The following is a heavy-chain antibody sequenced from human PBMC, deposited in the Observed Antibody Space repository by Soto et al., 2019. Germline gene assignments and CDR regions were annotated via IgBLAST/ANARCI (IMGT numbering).Heavy chain of an antibody. CDR1: GGSFSGYY. CDR3: ARSTTQQLVPQVGNWFDP. CDR2: INHSGST. V-gene: IGHV4-34*01. J-gene: IGHJ5*02. D-gene: IGHD6-13*01. Sequence: TSETLSLTCAVYGGSFSGYYWSWIRQPPGKGLEWIGEINHSGSTNYNPSLKSRVTISVDTSKNQFSLKLSSVTAADTAVYYCARSTTQQLVPQVGNWFDPWGQGTLVTVPQ.